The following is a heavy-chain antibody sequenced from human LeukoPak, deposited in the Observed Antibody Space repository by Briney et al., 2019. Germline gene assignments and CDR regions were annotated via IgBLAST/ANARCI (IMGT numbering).Heavy chain of an antibody. CDR2: ISSSSSYI. J-gene: IGHJ4*02. CDR3: AKYSSSSGRSDY. CDR1: GFTFSSYS. Sequence: GGSRRLSCAASGFTFSSYSMNWVRQAPGKGLEWVSSISSSSSYIYYADSVKGRFTISRDNAKNSLYLQMNSLRAEDTAVYYCAKYSSSSGRSDYWGQGTLVTVSS. V-gene: IGHV3-21*01. D-gene: IGHD6-6*01.